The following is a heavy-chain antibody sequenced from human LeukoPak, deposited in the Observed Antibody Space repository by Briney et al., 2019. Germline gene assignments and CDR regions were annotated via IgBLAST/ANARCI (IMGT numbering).Heavy chain of an antibody. CDR3: AKGNPLRRRTVTTRPYYYYMDV. V-gene: IGHV1-18*01. J-gene: IGHJ6*03. Sequence: GASVKVSYKASGYTFTSYGISWVRQAPGQGLEWMGWISAYNGNTNYAQKLQGRVTMTTDTSTSTAYMELRSLRAEDTAVYYCAKGNPLRRRTVTTRPYYYYMDVWGKGTTVTVSS. CDR1: GYTFTSYG. D-gene: IGHD4-17*01. CDR2: ISAYNGNT.